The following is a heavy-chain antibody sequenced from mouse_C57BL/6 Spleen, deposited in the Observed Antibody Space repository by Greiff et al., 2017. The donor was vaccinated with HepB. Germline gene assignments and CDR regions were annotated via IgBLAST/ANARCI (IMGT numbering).Heavy chain of an antibody. CDR3: ANSIYYDYDGYFDY. CDR2: ISYDGSN. D-gene: IGHD2-4*01. Sequence: EVKLQESGPGLVKPSQSLSLTCSVTGYSITSGYYWNWIRQFPGNKLEWMGYISYDGSNNYNPSLKNRISITRVTSKNQFFLTLNSVTTEDTATYYCANSIYYDYDGYFDYWGQGTTLTVSS. V-gene: IGHV3-6*01. CDR1: GYSITSGYY. J-gene: IGHJ2*01.